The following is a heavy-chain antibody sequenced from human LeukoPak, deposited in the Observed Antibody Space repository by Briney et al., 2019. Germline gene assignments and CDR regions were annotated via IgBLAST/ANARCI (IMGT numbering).Heavy chain of an antibody. V-gene: IGHV6-1*01. D-gene: IGHD1-14*01. CDR3: ARVTVPGTFDS. CDR2: TYYGSKWYS. Sequence: SQTLSLTCAISGDSVSSDSTTGNWIRQSPSGGLEWLGRTYYGSKWYSDYALSVKSRITINHDTSENKFSLHLNSVTPEDTAVYYCARVTVPGTFDSWGQGTLVTVSS. J-gene: IGHJ4*02. CDR1: GDSVSSDSTT.